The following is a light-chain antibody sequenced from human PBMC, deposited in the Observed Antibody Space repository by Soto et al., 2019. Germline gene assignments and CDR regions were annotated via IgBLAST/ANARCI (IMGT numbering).Light chain of an antibody. J-gene: IGKJ1*01. Sequence: DIVMTQSPDSLAVSLGERATINCKSSQSVLYSSNNKNYLAWYQQKPGQPPKLLIYWASTRESGVPDRFSGRGSGTYFPLPTSSLQAEDGAVYSCQQFYGPEWTLAQGTKVKI. CDR3: QQFYGPEWT. CDR2: WAS. CDR1: QSVLYSSNNKNY. V-gene: IGKV4-1*01.